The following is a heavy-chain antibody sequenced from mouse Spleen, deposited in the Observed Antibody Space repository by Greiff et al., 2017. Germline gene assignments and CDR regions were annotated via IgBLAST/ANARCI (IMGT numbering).Heavy chain of an antibody. CDR3: ARWDGYYDY. CDR1: GFTFSSYG. CDR2: ISGGGSYT. Sequence: EVHLVESGGGLVKPGGSLKLSCAASGFTFSSYGMSWVRQTPEKRLEWVATISGGGSYTYYPDSVKGRFTISRDNAKNNLYLQMSSLRSEDTALYYCARWDGYYDYWGQGTTLTVSS. D-gene: IGHD2-3*01. V-gene: IGHV5-9-2*01. J-gene: IGHJ2*01.